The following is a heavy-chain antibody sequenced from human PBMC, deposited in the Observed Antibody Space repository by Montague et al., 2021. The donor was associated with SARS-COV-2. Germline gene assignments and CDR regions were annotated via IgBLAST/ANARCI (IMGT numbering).Heavy chain of an antibody. CDR2: ISSSGSNI. Sequence: SLRLSCAASGFTFSSYEMNWVRQAPGKGLEWVSYISSSGSNIHYADSVKGRFSIYRDNAKNSLYLQMNSLRAEDTAVYHCARRTYYDGYWGQGTLVTVSS. J-gene: IGHJ4*02. D-gene: IGHD3-22*01. CDR1: GFTFSSYE. V-gene: IGHV3-48*03. CDR3: ARRTYYDGY.